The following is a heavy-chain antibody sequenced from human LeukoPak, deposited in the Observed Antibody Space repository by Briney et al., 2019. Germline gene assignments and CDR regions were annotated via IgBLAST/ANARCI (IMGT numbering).Heavy chain of an antibody. J-gene: IGHJ6*03. D-gene: IGHD3-3*01. V-gene: IGHV4-4*02. CDR3: ARGFWSGYNYYYYYMDV. CDR1: GGSISSSNW. CDR2: IYHSGST. Sequence: PSETLPLTCAVSGGSISSSNWWSWVRQPPGKGLEWIGEIYHSGSTNYNPSLKSRVTISVDKSKNQFSLKLSSVTAADTAVYYCARGFWSGYNYYYYYMDVWGKGTTVTVSS.